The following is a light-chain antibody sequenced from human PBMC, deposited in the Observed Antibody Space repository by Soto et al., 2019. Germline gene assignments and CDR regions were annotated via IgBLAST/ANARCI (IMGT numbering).Light chain of an antibody. CDR2: DVT. J-gene: IGKJ3*01. CDR3: QSLFT. Sequence: EIVLTQSPATLSLSPGERATLSCRASQSVSNYLAWYQQKPGQAPRLLIYDVTNRATGIPARFSGSGSGTDFTLTIRSLDPEDFAVYYCQSLFTFGPGTKVDIK. CDR1: QSVSNY. V-gene: IGKV3-11*01.